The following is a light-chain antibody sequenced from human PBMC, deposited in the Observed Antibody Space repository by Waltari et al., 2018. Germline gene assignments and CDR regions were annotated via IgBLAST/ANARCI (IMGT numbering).Light chain of an antibody. CDR1: ELSRKY. CDR2: EDT. Sequence: SNELTQPPSVSVSPGQTARIPCSGDELSRKYAYWCQQKSGQAPVLVIYEDTKRPSGLPERFSGSTAGSMATLTISGAQVDDEAAYYCYTTDSSGNPIFGGGTKLTVL. CDR3: YTTDSSGNPI. V-gene: IGLV3-10*01. J-gene: IGLJ2*01.